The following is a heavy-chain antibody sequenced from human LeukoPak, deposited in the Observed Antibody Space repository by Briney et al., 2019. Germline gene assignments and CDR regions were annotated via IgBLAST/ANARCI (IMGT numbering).Heavy chain of an antibody. V-gene: IGHV3-30*18. CDR3: AKDGSQFGVLIKYYYMDV. J-gene: IGHJ6*03. CDR1: GFTFRSYG. D-gene: IGHD3-3*01. Sequence: RRSLRLSCVASGFTFRSYGMHGVRQTPGRGLEGVAVISFDGSNKFYADSVKGQFAISRDNSKNTLFLQMKSLRAEDTGVYYCAKDGSQFGVLIKYYYMDVWGKGTTVTVSS. CDR2: ISFDGSNK.